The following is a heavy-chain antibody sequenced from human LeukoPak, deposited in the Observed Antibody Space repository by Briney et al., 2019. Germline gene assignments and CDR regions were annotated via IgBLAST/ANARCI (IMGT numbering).Heavy chain of an antibody. D-gene: IGHD3-10*01. CDR1: GFTFSSYE. V-gene: IGHV3-48*03. CDR2: ISNSGNTI. J-gene: IGHJ4*02. Sequence: GGSLRLSCAASGFTFSSYEMNWVRQAPGKGLEWDSYISNSGNTISYADSVKGRFTISRDNAKNSLYLQMNSLRAEDTAVYYCARRSRGTGSWYYFDYWGQGTLVTVSS. CDR3: ARRSRGTGSWYYFDY.